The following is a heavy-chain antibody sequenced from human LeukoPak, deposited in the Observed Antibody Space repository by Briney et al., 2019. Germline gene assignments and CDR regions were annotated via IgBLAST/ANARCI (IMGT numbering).Heavy chain of an antibody. CDR3: AWELLLS. CDR2: ISYDGSNK. V-gene: IGHV3-30-3*01. J-gene: IGHJ5*02. D-gene: IGHD1-26*01. CDR1: GFTFSDYY. Sequence: GGSLRLSCAASGFTFSDYYMSWVRQAPGKGLEWVAVISYDGSNKYYADSVKGRFTISRDNSKNTLYLQMNSLRAEDTAVYYCAWELLLSWGQGTLVTVSS.